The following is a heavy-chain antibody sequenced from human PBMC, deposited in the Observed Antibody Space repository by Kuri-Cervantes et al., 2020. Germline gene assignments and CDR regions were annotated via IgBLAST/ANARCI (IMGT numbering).Heavy chain of an antibody. Sequence: SQTLSLTCAVYGGSFSGYYWSWIRQPPGKGLEWIGKINHSGSSNYNPSLKSRVTITVDTSKNQFSLKLSSVTAADTAVYYCARTYYYDSSGPDAFDIWGQGTLVTVSS. CDR3: ARTYYYDSSGPDAFDI. J-gene: IGHJ3*02. V-gene: IGHV4-34*01. CDR1: GGSFSGYY. D-gene: IGHD3-22*01. CDR2: INHSGSS.